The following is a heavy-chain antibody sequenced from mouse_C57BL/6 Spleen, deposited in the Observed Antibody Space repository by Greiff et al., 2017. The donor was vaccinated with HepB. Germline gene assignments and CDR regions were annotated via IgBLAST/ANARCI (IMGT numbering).Heavy chain of an antibody. V-gene: IGHV1-52*01. Sequence: QVQLQQPGAELVRPGSSVKLSCKASGYTFTSYWMHWVKQRPIQGLEWIGNIDPSDSETHYNQKFKDKATLTVDKSSSTAYMQLSSLTSEDSAVYYWARSSGYLYYFDYWGQGTTLTVSS. J-gene: IGHJ2*01. D-gene: IGHD3-2*02. CDR2: IDPSDSET. CDR3: ARSSGYLYYFDY. CDR1: GYTFTSYW.